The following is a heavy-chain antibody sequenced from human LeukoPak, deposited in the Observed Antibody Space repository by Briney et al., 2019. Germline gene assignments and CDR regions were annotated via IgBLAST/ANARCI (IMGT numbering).Heavy chain of an antibody. J-gene: IGHJ4*02. V-gene: IGHV4-59*01. D-gene: IGHD5-18*01. Sequence: SESLSLICTVSGGSISSYYWSWIRQPPGKGLEWIGYIYCVGSTNYHPSLKSRVTISVDTSKNLFSLKLSSVTAADTAVYYCARQYSYGFYFDYWGQGTLVTVSS. CDR2: IYCVGST. CDR1: GGSISSYY. CDR3: ARQYSYGFYFDY.